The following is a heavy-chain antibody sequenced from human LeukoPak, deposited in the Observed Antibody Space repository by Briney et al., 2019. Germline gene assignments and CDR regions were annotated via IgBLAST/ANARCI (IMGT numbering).Heavy chain of an antibody. D-gene: IGHD3-16*01. V-gene: IGHV4-31*03. CDR1: GVSISSSEYY. Sequence: PSETLSLTCTVSGVSISSSEYYWGWIRQHPAKGLEWIGYTSYTGGIYYNPSLRERLAISLDTSKNQFSLTLSSVTAADTALYYCSRRRDPGGRGSAFDFWGPGTMVTVSS. CDR3: SRRRDPGGRGSAFDF. J-gene: IGHJ3*01. CDR2: TSYTGGI.